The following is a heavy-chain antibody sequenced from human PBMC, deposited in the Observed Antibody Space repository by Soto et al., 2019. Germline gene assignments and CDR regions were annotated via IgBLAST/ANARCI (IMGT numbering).Heavy chain of an antibody. CDR3: KTRGPDYDY. V-gene: IGHV3-11*06. CDR1: GFTFSDYY. Sequence: GGSLRLSCAASGFTFSDYYMSWIRQAPGKGLEWVSYYVDSVKGRFTISRDNAKNSLYLQMNSLRAEDTAVYYCKTRGPDYDYWGQGTLVTVSS. J-gene: IGHJ4*02. D-gene: IGHD2-2*01.